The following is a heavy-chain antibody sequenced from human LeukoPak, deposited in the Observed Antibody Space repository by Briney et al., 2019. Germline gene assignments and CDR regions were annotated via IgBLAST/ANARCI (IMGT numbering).Heavy chain of an antibody. CDR2: FSSSGITI. J-gene: IGHJ4*02. CDR3: VSHYYDSRECFDY. V-gene: IGHV3-11*04. Sequence: GGPLRLPCAASGFTFSDYYMSWIPKAPGKGLEGVSYFSSSGITIYCGDSVKGRFTISRENAKNSLYLKMKSLRAGDAGVYDCVSHYYDSRECFDYWGQGALVTVSS. CDR1: GFTFSDYY. D-gene: IGHD3-22*01.